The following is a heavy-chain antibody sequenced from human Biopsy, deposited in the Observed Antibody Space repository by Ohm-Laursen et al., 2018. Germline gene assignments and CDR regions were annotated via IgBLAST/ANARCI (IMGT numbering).Heavy chain of an antibody. CDR3: ARDIMKPIGGLVARSDVFDV. V-gene: IGHV1-2*02. D-gene: IGHD3-16*02. CDR1: GYTFTDYF. CDR2: ISLSSGGT. Sequence: APVKASCKASGYTFTDYFLHWVRQAPGRGPESMGWISLSSGGTNYAQKFQGRVTMIRDTSATTGYMELSSLRSDDTAVYYCARDIMKPIGGLVARSDVFDVWGQGTMVTVSS. J-gene: IGHJ3*01.